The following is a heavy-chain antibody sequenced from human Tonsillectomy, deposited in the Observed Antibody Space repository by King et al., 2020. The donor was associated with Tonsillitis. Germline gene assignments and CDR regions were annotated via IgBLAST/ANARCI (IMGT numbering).Heavy chain of an antibody. Sequence: VQLVESGGGVVQPGRSLRLSCAASGFSFRKYGIHWVRQSPGKGREWVAIIPYDGSNKYYADSVKGRFTVSSDKSKNTLYLQMNSLRVEDTAVYYCAKEIAAAGDSYYSYGMDVWGQGTAVTVSS. CDR2: IPYDGSNK. V-gene: IGHV3-30*18. CDR3: AKEIAAAGDSYYSYGMDV. D-gene: IGHD6-13*01. J-gene: IGHJ6*02. CDR1: GFSFRKYG.